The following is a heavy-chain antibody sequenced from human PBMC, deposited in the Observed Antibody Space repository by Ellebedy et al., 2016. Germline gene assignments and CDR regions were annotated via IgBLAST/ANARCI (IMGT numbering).Heavy chain of an antibody. Sequence: ASVKVSXKASGYTFTSYAMHWVRQAPGQRLEWMGWINAGNGNTKYSQKFQGRVTITRDTSASTAYMELSSLRSEDTAVYYCARELMVYAIHYYYYGMDVWGQGTTVTVSS. D-gene: IGHD2-8*01. CDR2: INAGNGNT. J-gene: IGHJ6*02. CDR3: ARELMVYAIHYYYYGMDV. V-gene: IGHV1-3*01. CDR1: GYTFTSYA.